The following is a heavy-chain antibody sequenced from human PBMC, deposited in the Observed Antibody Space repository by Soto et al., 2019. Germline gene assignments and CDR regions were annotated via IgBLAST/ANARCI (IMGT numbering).Heavy chain of an antibody. J-gene: IGHJ4*02. CDR1: GFTFSSYS. Sequence: GGSLRLSCAASGFTFSSYSMNWVRQAPGKGLEWVSSISSSSSYIYYADSVKGRFTISRDNAKNSLYLQMNSLRAEDTAVYYCARDLPPPNSGPGDYWGQGTLVTVSS. CDR3: ARDLPPPNSGPGDY. V-gene: IGHV3-21*01. D-gene: IGHD6-19*01. CDR2: ISSSSSYI.